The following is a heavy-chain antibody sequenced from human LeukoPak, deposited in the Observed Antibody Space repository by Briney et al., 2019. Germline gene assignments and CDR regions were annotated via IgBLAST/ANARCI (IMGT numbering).Heavy chain of an antibody. J-gene: IGHJ4*02. D-gene: IGHD3-10*01. Sequence: GGSLRLSCAASGFTFSSYAMSWVRQAPGKGLEWVAVISNDGNNKYHADSVKGRFTISRDNSKKSLYLQMNSLRAEDTALYYCARDPVSIGSRMNSDYWGQGTLVTVSS. CDR2: ISNDGNNK. CDR3: ARDPVSIGSRMNSDY. V-gene: IGHV3-30-3*01. CDR1: GFTFSSYA.